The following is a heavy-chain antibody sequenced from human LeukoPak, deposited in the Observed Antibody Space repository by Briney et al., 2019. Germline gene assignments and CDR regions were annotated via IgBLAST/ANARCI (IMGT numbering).Heavy chain of an antibody. J-gene: IGHJ5*02. Sequence: SQTLSLTCTVSGGSISSGSYHWSWIRQPAGKGLEWIGRIYTSGSTNYNPSLKSRVTISVDTSKNQFSLKLSSVTAADTAVYYCARNPYSTPAHFDPWGQGTLVTVSS. CDR1: GGSISSGSYH. D-gene: IGHD6-13*01. CDR3: ARNPYSTPAHFDP. V-gene: IGHV4-61*02. CDR2: IYTSGST.